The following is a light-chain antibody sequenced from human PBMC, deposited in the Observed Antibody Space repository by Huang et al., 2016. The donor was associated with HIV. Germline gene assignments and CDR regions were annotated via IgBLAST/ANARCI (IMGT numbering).Light chain of an antibody. Sequence: DIQMTQSPSTLSASVGDRFTITCRASQSISSWLAWYQQKPGKAPNLLIYKASSLESGVPSRFSGSGSGTEFTLTISSLQPDDFATYYCQQYNSLAWTFGQGTKVEIK. CDR3: QQYNSLAWT. CDR1: QSISSW. V-gene: IGKV1-5*03. CDR2: KAS. J-gene: IGKJ1*01.